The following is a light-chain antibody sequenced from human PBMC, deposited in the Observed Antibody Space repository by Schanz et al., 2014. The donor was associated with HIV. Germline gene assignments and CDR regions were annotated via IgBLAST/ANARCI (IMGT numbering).Light chain of an antibody. V-gene: IGLV2-8*01. Sequence: QSALTQPPSASGSPGQSVTISCTGTDRDIDTNNFVSWYQQHPGKAPKLMIYDVTKRPSGVPDRFSGSKSGNTASLTISGLQAEDEADYYCCSFAGTIWVFGGGTKLTVL. CDR2: DVT. CDR3: CSFAGTIWV. CDR1: DRDIDTNNF. J-gene: IGLJ3*02.